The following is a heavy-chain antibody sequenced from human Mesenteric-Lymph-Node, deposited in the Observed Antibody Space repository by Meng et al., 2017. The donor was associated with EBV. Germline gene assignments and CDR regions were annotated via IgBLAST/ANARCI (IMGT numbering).Heavy chain of an antibody. Sequence: QAQLVESWAVVNKSGASVKVSCKASGYSFISYAIHWVRQAPGQGLEWVGWINVGNGNTRYSQKLQGRVSITRDTAASTAYMELSSLRSEDTGIYFCARDPYYGSGSSLDYWGQGTLVTVSS. J-gene: IGHJ4*02. CDR2: INVGNGNT. D-gene: IGHD3-10*01. CDR3: ARDPYYGSGSSLDY. CDR1: GYSFISYA. V-gene: IGHV1-3*01.